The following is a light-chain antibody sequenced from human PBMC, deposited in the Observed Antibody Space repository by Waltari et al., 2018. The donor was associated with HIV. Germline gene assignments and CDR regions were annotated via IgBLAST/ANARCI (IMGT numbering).Light chain of an antibody. CDR2: EGS. Sequence: QSALTQPASVSGSPGQSITISCTGTSSDVGSYKLVPWYQQHPGKAPKVMIYEGSKRPSGVSNRFSGSKSGNTASLTISGLQAEDEADYYCCSYTGSSTRRPYVFGTGTKVTVL. V-gene: IGLV2-23*01. CDR3: CSYTGSSTRRPYV. J-gene: IGLJ1*01. CDR1: SSDVGSYKL.